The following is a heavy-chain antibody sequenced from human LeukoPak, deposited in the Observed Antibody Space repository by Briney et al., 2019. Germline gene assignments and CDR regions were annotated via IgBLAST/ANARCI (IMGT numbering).Heavy chain of an antibody. CDR2: INHSGST. CDR1: GGSFSGYY. CDR3: ARVGIAVAGVDI. J-gene: IGHJ3*02. Sequence: PSETLSLTCVVYGGSFSGYYWSWIRQPPGKGLEWIGEINHSGSTNYNPSLKSRVTISVDTSKNQFSLKLSSVTAADTAVYYCARVGIAVAGVDIWGQGTMVTVSS. D-gene: IGHD6-19*01. V-gene: IGHV4-34*01.